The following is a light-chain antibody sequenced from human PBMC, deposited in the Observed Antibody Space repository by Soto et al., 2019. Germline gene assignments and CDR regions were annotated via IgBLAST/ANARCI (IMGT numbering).Light chain of an antibody. J-gene: IGKJ2*01. Sequence: EVVLTQSPGTLSLSPGERATLSCRASQSVSNNYFAWYQQKPGQAPRLLIFGSSVRATGIPDRFSGSGSGTDFTLTISRLEPEDVAVYYCQQYGSSPPYTFGQGTKLEIK. CDR2: GSS. CDR1: QSVSNNY. V-gene: IGKV3-20*01. CDR3: QQYGSSPPYT.